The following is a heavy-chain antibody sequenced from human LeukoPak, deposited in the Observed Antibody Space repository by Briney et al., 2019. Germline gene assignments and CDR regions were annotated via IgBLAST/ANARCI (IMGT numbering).Heavy chain of an antibody. CDR1: GFTFSSYG. CDR3: AKSTAPCSRGSCYSALES. D-gene: IGHD2-15*01. Sequence: PGGSLRLSCEVSGFTFSSYGMHWVRQAPGKGLEWVAVISYDGSNKYYADSVKGRFTISRDNSKNTLYLQMNSLRVEDTAIYYCAKSTAPCSRGSCYSALESWGQGTLVIVSS. J-gene: IGHJ4*02. V-gene: IGHV3-30*18. CDR2: ISYDGSNK.